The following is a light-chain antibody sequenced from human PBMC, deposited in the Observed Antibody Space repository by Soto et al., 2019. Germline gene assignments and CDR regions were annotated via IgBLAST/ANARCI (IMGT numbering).Light chain of an antibody. V-gene: IGKV1-5*03. CDR3: QQYNSWYT. J-gene: IGKJ2*01. Sequence: DIQMTQSPSTLSASVGDRVTITCRAGGSISSWLPWYQQKPGKAPKPLIYKASSLESGVPAMFSGSGAGTEFTLTISSLQPDDFATYYCQQYNSWYTFGQGPKLEIK. CDR1: GSISSW. CDR2: KAS.